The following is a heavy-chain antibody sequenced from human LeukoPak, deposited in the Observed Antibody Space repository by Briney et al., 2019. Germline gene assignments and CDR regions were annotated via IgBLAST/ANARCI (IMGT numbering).Heavy chain of an antibody. J-gene: IGHJ6*02. Sequence: GGSLRLSCAASGFTFSSYWMHWVRQAPGKGLVWVSRINSDGSSTSYADSVKGRFTISRDNAKNTLYLQMNSLRAEDTAVYYCARDYDFWSGLYGMDVRGQGTTVTVYS. CDR2: INSDGSST. CDR3: ARDYDFWSGLYGMDV. V-gene: IGHV3-74*01. CDR1: GFTFSSYW. D-gene: IGHD3-3*01.